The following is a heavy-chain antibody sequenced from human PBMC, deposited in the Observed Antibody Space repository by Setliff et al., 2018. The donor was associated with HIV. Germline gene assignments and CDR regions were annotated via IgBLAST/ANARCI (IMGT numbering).Heavy chain of an antibody. CDR1: GGTFSNYA. J-gene: IGHJ6*03. D-gene: IGHD6-6*01. V-gene: IGHV1-69*05. CDR2: IIPMFGTA. CDR3: ARGSIAAPKHYYYTNV. Sequence: GASVKVSCKTSGGTFSNYAISWVRQAPGQGLEWMGGIIPMFGTANYAQKFQGRATITTDASTSTAYMELSSLRSEDTAVYYCARGSIAAPKHYYYTNVCGKGTTVTVSS.